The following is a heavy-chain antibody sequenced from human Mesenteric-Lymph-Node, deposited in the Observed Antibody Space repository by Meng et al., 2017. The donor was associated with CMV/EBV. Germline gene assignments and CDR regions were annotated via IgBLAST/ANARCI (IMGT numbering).Heavy chain of an antibody. CDR3: ARDYWRSLEY. Sequence: GESLKISCAASGFSFSSYWMTWVRLAPGKGLEWVAIMNEDGSVKYYVDSVKGRFTISRDNAKNSLYLEMNGLSAEDTAVYYCARDYWRSLEYWGRGTLVTVSS. CDR2: MNEDGSVK. D-gene: IGHD2-8*02. CDR1: GFSFSSYW. V-gene: IGHV3-7*01. J-gene: IGHJ4*02.